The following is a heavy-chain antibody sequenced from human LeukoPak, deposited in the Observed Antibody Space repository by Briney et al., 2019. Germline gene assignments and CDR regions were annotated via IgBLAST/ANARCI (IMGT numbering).Heavy chain of an antibody. CDR1: GFTFSSYA. D-gene: IGHD3-9*01. CDR3: AKERRRDDVLTGSFSD. J-gene: IGHJ4*02. CDR2: ISGSGGST. V-gene: IGHV3-23*01. Sequence: PGGSLRLSCVASGFTFSSYAMSWVRQAPGKGLEWVSAISGSGGSTYYADSVKGRFTISRDNSKNTLYLQMNGLRAEDTALYYCAKERRRDDVLTGSFSDWGQGTLVTVSS.